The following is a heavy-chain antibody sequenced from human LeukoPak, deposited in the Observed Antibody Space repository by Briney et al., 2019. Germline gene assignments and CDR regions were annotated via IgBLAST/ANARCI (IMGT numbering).Heavy chain of an antibody. Sequence: VASVKVSCKASGYTFTSYSISWGRQAPGQGLEWMGWISAYNGNTIYAQKVKGRVTMTTDTSTSTAYMELRSLKSDDTAVYYCARASYCSDGSCYSDYWGQGTLVTVSS. J-gene: IGHJ4*02. D-gene: IGHD2-15*01. CDR1: GYTFTSYS. CDR3: ARASYCSDGSCYSDY. V-gene: IGHV1-18*01. CDR2: ISAYNGNT.